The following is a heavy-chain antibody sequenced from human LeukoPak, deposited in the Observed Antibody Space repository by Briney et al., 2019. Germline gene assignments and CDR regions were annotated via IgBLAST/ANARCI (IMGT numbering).Heavy chain of an antibody. CDR3: ARDWEVYSSSWYDPTAFDI. CDR2: LIPSFGTA. J-gene: IGHJ3*02. D-gene: IGHD6-13*01. V-gene: IGHV1-69*01. Sequence: GASVKVPWKVSGGAFSIYAIRWVRRGAGLGLDLMGRLIPSFGTANYAQKFQGRVTITADESTSTAYMELSSLRSEDTAVYYCARDWEVYSSSWYDPTAFDIWGQGTMVTVSS. CDR1: GGAFSIYA.